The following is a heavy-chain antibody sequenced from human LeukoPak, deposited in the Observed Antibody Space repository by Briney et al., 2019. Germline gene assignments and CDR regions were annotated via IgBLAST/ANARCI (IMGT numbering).Heavy chain of an antibody. D-gene: IGHD3-3*01. J-gene: IGHJ3*02. V-gene: IGHV3-9*03. CDR2: ISWNSGSI. Sequence: GRSLRLSCAASGFTFDDYAMHWVRQAPGKGLEWVPGISWNSGSIGYADSVRGRFTISRDNAKNSLYLQMNSLRAEDMALYYCAKDPARDFWSGYYAFDIWGQGTMVTVSS. CDR1: GFTFDDYA. CDR3: AKDPARDFWSGYYAFDI.